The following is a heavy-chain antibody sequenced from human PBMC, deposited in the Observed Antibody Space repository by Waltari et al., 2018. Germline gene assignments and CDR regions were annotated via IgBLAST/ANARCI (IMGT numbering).Heavy chain of an antibody. CDR2: IFPIFNAT. J-gene: IGHJ4*02. D-gene: IGHD6-6*01. Sequence: QVQLVQSGAEVKKPGSSVKVSCMASGGTFSSYSVNWVRQAPGQGLEWMGGIFPIFNATNYAQRFQGRVTITADESTSTAYMELSSLRSDDTAVYYCARFIEYSSSSYFDNWGQGTLVTVSS. CDR1: GGTFSSYS. CDR3: ARFIEYSSSSYFDN. V-gene: IGHV1-69*01.